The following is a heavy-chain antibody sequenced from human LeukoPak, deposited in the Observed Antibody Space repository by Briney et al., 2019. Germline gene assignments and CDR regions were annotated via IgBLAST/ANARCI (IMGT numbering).Heavy chain of an antibody. CDR2: IKQDGSEK. Sequence: GGSLRLSCAASGFTFSSYSMNWVRQAPGKGLEWVANIKQDGSEKHYVDSVKGRFTISRDNAKNSLYLQMNSLRAEDTAVYYCGGPNPLLERPSAMDVWGQGTTVTVSS. CDR3: GGPNPLLERPSAMDV. J-gene: IGHJ6*02. D-gene: IGHD6-25*01. CDR1: GFTFSSYS. V-gene: IGHV3-7*03.